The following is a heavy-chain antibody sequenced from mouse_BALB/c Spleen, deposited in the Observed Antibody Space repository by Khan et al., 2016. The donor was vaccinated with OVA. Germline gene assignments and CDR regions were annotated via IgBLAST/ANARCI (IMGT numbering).Heavy chain of an antibody. CDR3: ARSPYGNFAY. J-gene: IGHJ3*01. D-gene: IGHD2-1*01. CDR2: INSDGDYT. Sequence: EVELVESGRGLVKPGGSLKLSCAASGFTFSTYAMSWVRQTPEKRLEWVAPINSDGDYTYFPDNVTGRFTISRDNAKNTLCLQMTSLRSEDTAMYYCARSPYGNFAYWGQGTLVTVSA. V-gene: IGHV5-9-3*01. CDR1: GFTFSTYA.